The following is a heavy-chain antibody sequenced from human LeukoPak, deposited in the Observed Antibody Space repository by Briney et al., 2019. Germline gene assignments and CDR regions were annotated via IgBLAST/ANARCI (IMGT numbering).Heavy chain of an antibody. J-gene: IGHJ4*02. V-gene: IGHV3-23*01. CDR3: AKAGRIVVVVAAAVDY. Sequence: GGSLRLSCAASGFTFNSYAMSWIRQAPGKGLELVSAISGSGGSTYYADSVKGRFTISRDNSKNTLYLQMNSLRAEDTAVYYCAKAGRIVVVVAAAVDYWGQGTLVTVSS. D-gene: IGHD2-15*01. CDR2: ISGSGGST. CDR1: GFTFNSYA.